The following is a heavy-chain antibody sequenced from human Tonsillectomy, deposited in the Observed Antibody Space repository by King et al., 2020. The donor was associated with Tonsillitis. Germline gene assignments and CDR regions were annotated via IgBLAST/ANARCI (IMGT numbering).Heavy chain of an antibody. D-gene: IGHD2-15*01. Sequence: VQLVESGGGLVQPGGSLRLSCAASGFTFSSYSMNWVRQAPGKGLEWVSYISSHSSDIYYADSVKGRFTISRDNAKNSLYLQMNSLRAEDTAVYYCATESPFPGVVAATPFDYWGRGSLVTVSS. J-gene: IGHJ4*02. CDR3: ATESPFPGVVAATPFDY. CDR2: ISSHSSDI. CDR1: GFTFSSYS. V-gene: IGHV3-48*01.